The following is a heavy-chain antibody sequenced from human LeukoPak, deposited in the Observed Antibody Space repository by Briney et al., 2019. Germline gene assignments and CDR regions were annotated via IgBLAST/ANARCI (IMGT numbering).Heavy chain of an antibody. V-gene: IGHV1-2*02. Sequence: ASVKVSCKASGYTFTGYYMHWVRQAPGQGLEWMRWIDPNSGGTNYAQKFQGRVTMTRDTSISTAYMELSRLRSDDTAVYYCARNRGYSYGRNWGMASLGYWGQGTLVTVSS. CDR3: ARNRGYSYGRNWGMASLGY. CDR1: GYTFTGYY. J-gene: IGHJ4*02. CDR2: IDPNSGGT. D-gene: IGHD5-18*01.